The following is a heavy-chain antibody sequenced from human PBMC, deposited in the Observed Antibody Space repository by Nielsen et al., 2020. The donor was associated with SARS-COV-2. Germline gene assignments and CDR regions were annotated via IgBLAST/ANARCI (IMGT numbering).Heavy chain of an antibody. Sequence: GGSLRLSCAASGFTFSDYGMHWVRQTPATGLEWVAVISYDAVNVDYADSVKGRFTISRDNSRNRLFLQMNSLTYGESAVYFCAKGGVPTTRSHYSYYYMDGWGKGTTVAVSS. CDR1: GFTFSDYG. D-gene: IGHD1-7*01. V-gene: IGHV3-30*18. CDR3: AKGGVPTTRSHYSYYYMDG. J-gene: IGHJ6*03. CDR2: ISYDAVNV.